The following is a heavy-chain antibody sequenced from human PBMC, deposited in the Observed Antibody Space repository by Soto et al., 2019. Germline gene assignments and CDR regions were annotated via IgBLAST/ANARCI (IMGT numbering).Heavy chain of an antibody. Sequence: QVQVVQSGAEVKKPESSVKVSCKPSGGTFNTYTVNWVRLAPGHGLEWMGRFIPILDMANYAQKFQDRVTITADRSTFTAYMELNSRTSDDTAEYYCAITYCRDNSCPRDFDFWGPGTRVTVSS. J-gene: IGHJ4*02. CDR2: FIPILDMA. CDR3: AITYCRDNSCPRDFDF. CDR1: GGTFNTYT. D-gene: IGHD2-21*01. V-gene: IGHV1-69*02.